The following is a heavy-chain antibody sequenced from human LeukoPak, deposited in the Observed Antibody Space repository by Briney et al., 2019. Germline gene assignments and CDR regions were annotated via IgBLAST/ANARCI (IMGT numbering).Heavy chain of an antibody. CDR2: IYYSGST. CDR1: GGSISSGGYY. Sequence: ASQTLSLTCTVSGGSISSGGYYWSWIRQHPGKGLEWIGYIYYSGSTYYNPSLKSRVTISVDTSKNQFSLKLSSVTAADTAVYYCARDSGSYGSFDYWGQGTLVTVSS. D-gene: IGHD5-18*01. V-gene: IGHV4-31*03. CDR3: ARDSGSYGSFDY. J-gene: IGHJ4*02.